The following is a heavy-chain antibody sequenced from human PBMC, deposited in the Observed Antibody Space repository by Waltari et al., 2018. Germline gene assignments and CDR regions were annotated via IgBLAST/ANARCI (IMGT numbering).Heavy chain of an antibody. J-gene: IGHJ4*02. CDR3: ARVDYTLGRGSGFDY. Sequence: QVQLQESGPGLVKPSQTLSLTCTVSGGSISSGSYYWSWIRQPAGKGLEWIGRIYTSGSTNYNPSLKSRVTISVDTSKNQFSLKLSSVTAADTAVYYCARVDYTLGRGSGFDYWGQGTLVTVSS. V-gene: IGHV4-61*02. D-gene: IGHD4-4*01. CDR1: GGSISSGSYY. CDR2: IYTSGST.